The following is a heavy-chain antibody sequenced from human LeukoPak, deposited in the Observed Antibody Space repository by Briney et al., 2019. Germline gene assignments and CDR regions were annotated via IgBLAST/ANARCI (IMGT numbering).Heavy chain of an antibody. J-gene: IGHJ6*03. Sequence: GGSLRLSCAASGFTFSNYWMHWVRQAPGKGLVWVSRINGDGTGTSYADSVKGRFTISRDNAKNTLYLQMNSLRAEDTAVYYCARSVSMDVWGKGTTVTVSS. V-gene: IGHV3-74*01. CDR2: INGDGTGT. CDR3: ARSVSMDV. CDR1: GFTFSNYW.